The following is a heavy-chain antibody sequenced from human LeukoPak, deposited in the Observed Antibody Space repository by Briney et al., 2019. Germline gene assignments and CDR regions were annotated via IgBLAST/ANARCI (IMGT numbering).Heavy chain of an antibody. Sequence: SETLSLTCTVSGGSISSSSYYWGWIRQPPGKGLEWIGSIYYSGSTYYNPSLKSRVTISVDTSKNQFSLKLSSVTAADTAVYYCARGHYGSGSYYPSLIDYWGQGTLVTVSS. J-gene: IGHJ4*02. CDR1: GGSISSSSYY. CDR2: IYYSGST. CDR3: ARGHYGSGSYYPSLIDY. D-gene: IGHD3-10*01. V-gene: IGHV4-39*07.